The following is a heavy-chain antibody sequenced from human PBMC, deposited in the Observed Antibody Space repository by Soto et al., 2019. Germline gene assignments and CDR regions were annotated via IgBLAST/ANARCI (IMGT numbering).Heavy chain of an antibody. J-gene: IGHJ4*02. CDR1: GGSISSGGYY. D-gene: IGHD3-22*01. CDR2: IYYSGST. Sequence: SETLSLTCTVSGGSISSGGYYWSWIRQHPGKGLEWIGYIYYSGSTYYNPSLKSRVTISVDTSKNQFSLKLSSVTAADTAVYYCARASMIVVVAPDYWGQGTLVTVSS. V-gene: IGHV4-31*03. CDR3: ARASMIVVVAPDY.